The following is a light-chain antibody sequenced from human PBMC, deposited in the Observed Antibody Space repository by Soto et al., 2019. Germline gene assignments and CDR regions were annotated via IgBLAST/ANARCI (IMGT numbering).Light chain of an antibody. CDR1: SSDVGGYNY. CDR2: DVS. Sequence: QSALTQPASVSESPGQSITISCTGTSSDVGGYNYVSWYQQHPGKAPKLMIFDVSTRPSGVSNRFSGSKSGNTASLTISGLQAEDDADYYCSSYTSSSTLVFGGGTKLTVL. CDR3: SSYTSSSTLV. J-gene: IGLJ2*01. V-gene: IGLV2-14*01.